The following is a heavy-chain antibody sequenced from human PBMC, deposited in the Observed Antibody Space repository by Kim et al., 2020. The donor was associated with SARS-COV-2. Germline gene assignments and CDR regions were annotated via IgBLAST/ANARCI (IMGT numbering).Heavy chain of an antibody. CDR3: ARGFRGFGELLTYYFDY. J-gene: IGHJ4*02. V-gene: IGHV4-34*01. D-gene: IGHD3-10*01. Sequence: PNSRVTISVDTSKTQFPLKLSSVTAADTAVYYCARGFRGFGELLTYYFDYWGQGTLVTVSS.